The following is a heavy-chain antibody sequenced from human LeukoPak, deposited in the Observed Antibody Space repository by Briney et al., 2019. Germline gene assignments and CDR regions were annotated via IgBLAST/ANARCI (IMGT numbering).Heavy chain of an antibody. Sequence: PGGSLRLSYVASEFIFSDYWMSWVRQAPGKGLKWLANIKQGGREEKYVGSVKGRFASSRDDAKSTLYLQMDSLSGDDTAVYYCARDNGGWFDSWGRGTLVTVSS. CDR2: IKQGGREE. CDR3: ARDNGGWFDS. D-gene: IGHD3-10*01. J-gene: IGHJ5*01. CDR1: EFIFSDYW. V-gene: IGHV3-7*03.